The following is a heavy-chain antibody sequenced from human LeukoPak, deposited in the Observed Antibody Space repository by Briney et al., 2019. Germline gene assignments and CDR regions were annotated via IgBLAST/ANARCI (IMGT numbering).Heavy chain of an antibody. J-gene: IGHJ4*02. CDR2: INAGGDIT. D-gene: IGHD6-13*01. CDR3: AKRYGDSTGWFFDF. CDR1: RYSFDSYA. V-gene: IGHV3-23*01. Sequence: GGSLRLSCEGSRYSFDSYAMTWVRQAPGKGLEWDSSINAGGDITYYAESVKGRFTVSRDNSKNTLFLQMNSLRAEDTAVFYCAKRYGDSTGWFFDFWGQGSLVTVSS.